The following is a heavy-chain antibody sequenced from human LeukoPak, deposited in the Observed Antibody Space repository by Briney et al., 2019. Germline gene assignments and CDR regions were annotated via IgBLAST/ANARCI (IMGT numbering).Heavy chain of an antibody. Sequence: GGSLRLSCSGSGFTFSSYAIHWVRQAPGKGPEYVSGINTSGDKTYYADSVKGRFTISRDNSKNTVSLQMSSLRAEDTAMYYCVKDLYKGDTSTWYYFDYWGQGTLVTVSS. V-gene: IGHV3-64D*06. J-gene: IGHJ4*02. CDR1: GFTFSSYA. CDR3: VKDLYKGDTSTWYYFDY. D-gene: IGHD6-13*01. CDR2: INTSGDKT.